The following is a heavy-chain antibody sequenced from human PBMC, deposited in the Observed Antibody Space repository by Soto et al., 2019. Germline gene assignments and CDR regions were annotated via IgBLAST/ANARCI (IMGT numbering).Heavy chain of an antibody. CDR2: IYYSGSA. CDR1: GASISSFY. CDR3: ARTRTDYQDY. V-gene: IGHV4-59*01. D-gene: IGHD4-17*01. Sequence: SESLSLTCAVSGASISSFYWSWIRQPPGKGLERIGYIYYSGSATYNTSLKSRVTISVDTSKNQFSLRLSSVTAADTAVYYCARTRTDYQDYWGQGTLVTVS. J-gene: IGHJ4*02.